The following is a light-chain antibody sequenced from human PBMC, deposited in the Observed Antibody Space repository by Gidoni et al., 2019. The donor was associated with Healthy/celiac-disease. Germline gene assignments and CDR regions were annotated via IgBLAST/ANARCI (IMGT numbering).Light chain of an antibody. CDR1: QSVSSSY. Sequence: EIVLTQSPATLSLSPGERATLSCGASQSVSSSYLAWYQQKPGLAPRLLIYDAASRATGIPDRFSGSGSGTDFTLTISRLEPEDVVVYYCQQYGSSPLLTFGGGTKVEIK. J-gene: IGKJ4*01. V-gene: IGKV3D-20*01. CDR2: DAA. CDR3: QQYGSSPLLT.